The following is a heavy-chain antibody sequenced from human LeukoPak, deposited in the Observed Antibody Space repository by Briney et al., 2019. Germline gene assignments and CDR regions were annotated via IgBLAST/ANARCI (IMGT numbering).Heavy chain of an antibody. CDR2: ISSTSDDI. CDR1: GFTFSIYS. Sequence: PGGSLILSCAASGFTFSIYSMNWVRQASGKGLEWVSSISSTSDDIYYADSVKGRFTISRDNAKKSLYLQMNNLRAEDTAVYYCTRRTAFDIWGQGTMVTVSS. V-gene: IGHV3-21*01. CDR3: TRRTAFDI. J-gene: IGHJ3*02.